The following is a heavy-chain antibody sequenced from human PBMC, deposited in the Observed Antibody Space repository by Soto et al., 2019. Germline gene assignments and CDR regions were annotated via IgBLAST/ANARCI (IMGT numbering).Heavy chain of an antibody. J-gene: IGHJ4*02. D-gene: IGHD3-9*01. CDR3: ARDPNDILTGYYLDY. CDR2: ISSSGSTI. Sequence: GGSLRLSCAAPGFTFSDYYMSWIRQAPGKGLEWVSYISSSGSTIYYADSVKGRFTISRDNAKNSLYLQMNSLRAEDTAVYYCARDPNDILTGYYLDYWGQGTLVTVSS. CDR1: GFTFSDYY. V-gene: IGHV3-11*01.